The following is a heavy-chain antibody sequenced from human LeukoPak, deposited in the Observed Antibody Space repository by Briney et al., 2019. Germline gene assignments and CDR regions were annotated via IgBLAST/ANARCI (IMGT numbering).Heavy chain of an antibody. Sequence: EPGGSLRLSCAASGFTFSSYAFTWVRQAPGKGLEWVSGISGSGGSTYYADSVKGRCTVSRDNSKNTVYLQMTSLRAEDTAVYYCAKADSGWPYYFDFWGQGTLVTVSS. CDR3: AKADSGWPYYFDF. CDR1: GFTFSSYA. V-gene: IGHV3-23*01. CDR2: ISGSGGST. D-gene: IGHD6-19*01. J-gene: IGHJ4*02.